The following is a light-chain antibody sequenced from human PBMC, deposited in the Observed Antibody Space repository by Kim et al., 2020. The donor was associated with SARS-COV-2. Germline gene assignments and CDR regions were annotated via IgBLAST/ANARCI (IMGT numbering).Light chain of an antibody. CDR2: LAS. CDR3: QQYKTYST. Sequence: DIQMTQSPSTLSESVGERVSITCRASESISNWVAWYQLKPGKAPKLLIYLASTLQSGVPPRFSGSGSGTEFTLTISYLQPDDFAAYYCQQYKTYSTFGQGTKLEI. V-gene: IGKV1-5*03. J-gene: IGKJ2*01. CDR1: ESISNW.